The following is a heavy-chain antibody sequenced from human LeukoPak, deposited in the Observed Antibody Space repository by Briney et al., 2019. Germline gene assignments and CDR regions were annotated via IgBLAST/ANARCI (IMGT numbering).Heavy chain of an antibody. V-gene: IGHV3-49*04. D-gene: IGHD5-18*01. Sequence: GGSLRLSCTASGFTFSDHAMSWVRQAPGKGLEWVGLIRSKTYSGTTEYAPSVKGRFTISRADSIITAYLQMISLKTEDTAVYYCTRGPTQLWVSYGMDAWGQGTTVIVSS. CDR3: TRGPTQLWVSYGMDA. CDR2: IRSKTYSGTT. J-gene: IGHJ6*02. CDR1: GFTFSDHA.